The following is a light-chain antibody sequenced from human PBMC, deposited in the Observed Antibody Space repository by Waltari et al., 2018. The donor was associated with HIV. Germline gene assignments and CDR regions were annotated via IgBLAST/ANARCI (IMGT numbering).Light chain of an antibody. CDR3: LAFDVGLGHWV. Sequence: QSPLTQPASVSGAPGQRITISCTDHWGYIGSLHIFHLAPQLPGAAPKRLSYDNSNRPSGVPDRFSASKSGPSASLTIAGLQAEDEADYFCLAFDVGLGHWVFVEGAKLTVL. V-gene: IGLV1-40*01. CDR1: WGYIGSLHI. CDR2: DNS. J-gene: IGLJ3*02.